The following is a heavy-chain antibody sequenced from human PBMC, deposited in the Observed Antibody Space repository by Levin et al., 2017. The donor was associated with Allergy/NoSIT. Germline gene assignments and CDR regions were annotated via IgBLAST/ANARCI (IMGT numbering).Heavy chain of an antibody. J-gene: IGHJ4*02. D-gene: IGHD3-10*01. CDR2: IYSSGSA. CDR1: GGSISSGSYY. Sequence: SCKVSGGSISSGSYYWSWIRQPAAKGLEWIGRIYSSGSANYNPSLKSRVTISVDTSKNQFSLKLSSVTAADTAVYYCARAEVGSEHWGQGTLVTASS. V-gene: IGHV4-61*02. CDR3: ARAEVGSEH.